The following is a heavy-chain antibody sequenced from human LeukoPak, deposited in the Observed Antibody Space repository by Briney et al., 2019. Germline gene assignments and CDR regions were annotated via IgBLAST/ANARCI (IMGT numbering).Heavy chain of an antibody. Sequence: PGGSLRLSCAASGFTFSTYSMNWVRQAPGKGLEWVSSISGSGDTTTYADSVKGRFTISRDNSKNTLCLQMNSLRAEDTAVYFCAKMKLSAAGFDPWGQGTLVTVSS. V-gene: IGHV3-23*01. D-gene: IGHD1-14*01. CDR2: ISGSGDTT. CDR1: GFTFSTYS. J-gene: IGHJ5*02. CDR3: AKMKLSAAGFDP.